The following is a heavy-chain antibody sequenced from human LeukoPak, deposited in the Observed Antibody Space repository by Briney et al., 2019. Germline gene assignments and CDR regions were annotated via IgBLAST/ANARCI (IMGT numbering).Heavy chain of an antibody. J-gene: IGHJ3*02. CDR2: INPNSGGT. CDR1: GYTFTGYY. D-gene: IGHD3-10*01. CDR3: ARLRGDKVNAFDI. Sequence: ASVTVSCTASGYTFTGYYMHWVRQAPGPGLEWMGWINPNSGGTNYAQKFQGWVTMTRDTSISTAYMELSRLRSDDTAVYYCARLRGDKVNAFDIWGQGTMVTVSS. V-gene: IGHV1-2*04.